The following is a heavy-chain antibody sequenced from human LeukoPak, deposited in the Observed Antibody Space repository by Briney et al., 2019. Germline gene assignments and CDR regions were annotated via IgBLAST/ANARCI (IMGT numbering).Heavy chain of an antibody. J-gene: IGHJ4*02. CDR3: TTGKKQARSRPY. Sequence: GGSLRLSCAASGFNFSNAWMSWGRQAPGKGLEWVGRIKSKTDGGTTDYAAPVTDRFTISRIDSKNTLYLQMSSLETEDTAVYYWTTGKKQARSRPYWGQGTLVTVSS. D-gene: IGHD6-13*01. CDR1: GFNFSNAW. V-gene: IGHV3-15*01. CDR2: IKSKTDGGTT.